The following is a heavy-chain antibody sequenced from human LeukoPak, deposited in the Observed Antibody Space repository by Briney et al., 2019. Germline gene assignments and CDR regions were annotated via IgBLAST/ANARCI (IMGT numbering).Heavy chain of an antibody. CDR3: ARAGIAAAGVAPIDY. V-gene: IGHV5-51*01. CDR1: GYSFTSYW. J-gene: IGHJ4*02. CDR2: IYPGDSDT. D-gene: IGHD6-13*01. Sequence: GESLKISCKGSGYSFTSYWIGWVRQMPGKGLEWMGIIYPGDSDTRYSPSFQGQVTISADKSISTAYLQWSSLKASDTAMYYCARAGIAAAGVAPIDYWGQGTLVTVSS.